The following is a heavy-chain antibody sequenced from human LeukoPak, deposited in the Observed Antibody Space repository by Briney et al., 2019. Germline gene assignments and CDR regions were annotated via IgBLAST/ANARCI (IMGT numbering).Heavy chain of an antibody. J-gene: IGHJ3*02. CDR2: ISRSSSYI. V-gene: IGHV3-21*01. CDR3: ARGRADDAFDI. D-gene: IGHD6-19*01. Sequence: PGGSLRLSCAASAFSFSSYSMNWVRQAPGKGLEWVSFISRSSSYIYYADSVRGRFTISRDNAKNSLFLQMNSLRAEDTAVYYCARGRADDAFDIWGQGTMVTVSS. CDR1: AFSFSSYS.